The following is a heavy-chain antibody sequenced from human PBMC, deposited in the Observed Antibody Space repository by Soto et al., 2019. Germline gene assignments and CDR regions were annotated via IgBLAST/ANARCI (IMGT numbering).Heavy chain of an antibody. V-gene: IGHV3-21*01. CDR1: GIIFSDYR. Sequence: GRSLRLSWAASGIIFSDYRRTWVRQAPGKGLEWASSISTGSGYIYYAHSLKGRFKISRDNAKNTLNLQMNSLRAEDSAVYYCARVSDIVTASSNYGMDVWGQGTTVTVSS. CDR2: ISTGSGYI. D-gene: IGHD5-12*01. J-gene: IGHJ6*02. CDR3: ARVSDIVTASSNYGMDV.